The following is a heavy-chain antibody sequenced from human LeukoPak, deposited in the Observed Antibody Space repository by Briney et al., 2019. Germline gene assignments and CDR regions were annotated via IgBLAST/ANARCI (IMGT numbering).Heavy chain of an antibody. CDR1: GGSISTYY. J-gene: IGHJ4*02. CDR2: IYYGGST. V-gene: IGHV4-59*01. Sequence: PSETLSLTCTVSGGSISTYYWSWIRQPPGKGLEWIGYIYYGGSTNYNPSLKSRVTISVDTSKNQFSLKLSSVTAADTAVYHCARVNTVTAGVLWYFDYWGQGTLVTVSS. D-gene: IGHD4-17*01. CDR3: ARVNTVTAGVLWYFDY.